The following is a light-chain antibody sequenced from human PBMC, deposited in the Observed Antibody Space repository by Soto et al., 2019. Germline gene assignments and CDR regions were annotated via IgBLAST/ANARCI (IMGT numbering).Light chain of an antibody. J-gene: IGLJ1*01. Sequence: VLTQPASVSGSPGQSITISCTGTSSDVGGYNYVSWYQQHPGKAPKLMIYDVSNRPSGVSNRFSGSKSGNTASLTISGLQAEDEADYYCSSYKSSSTYVFGTGTKVTVL. V-gene: IGLV2-14*01. CDR3: SSYKSSSTYV. CDR2: DVS. CDR1: SSDVGGYNY.